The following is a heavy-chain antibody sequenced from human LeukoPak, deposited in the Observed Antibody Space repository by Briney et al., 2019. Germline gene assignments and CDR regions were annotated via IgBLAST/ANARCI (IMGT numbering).Heavy chain of an antibody. V-gene: IGHV4-34*01. CDR2: INHSGST. CDR3: ARIYCGGDCRGYYYHYYMDV. CDR1: GGSISGYY. Sequence: SETLSLTCTVSGGSISGYYWSWIRQPPGKGLEWIGEINHSGSTNYNPSLKSRVTISVDTSKNQFSLKLSSVTAADTAVYYCARIYCGGDCRGYYYHYYMDVWGRGTTVTISS. D-gene: IGHD2-21*02. J-gene: IGHJ6*03.